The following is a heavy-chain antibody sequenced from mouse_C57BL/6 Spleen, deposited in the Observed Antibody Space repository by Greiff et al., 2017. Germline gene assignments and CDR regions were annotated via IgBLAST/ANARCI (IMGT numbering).Heavy chain of an antibody. Sequence: VQGVESGAELARPGASVKLSCKASGYTFTSYGISWVKQRTGQGLEWIGEIYPRSGNTYYNEKFKGKATLTAGKSSSTAYMELRSLTSEESAVYFGARSEYYGSSYPPFAYWGQGTLVTVSA. D-gene: IGHD1-1*01. CDR3: ARSEYYGSSYPPFAY. V-gene: IGHV1-81*01. CDR2: IYPRSGNT. CDR1: GYTFTSYG. J-gene: IGHJ3*01.